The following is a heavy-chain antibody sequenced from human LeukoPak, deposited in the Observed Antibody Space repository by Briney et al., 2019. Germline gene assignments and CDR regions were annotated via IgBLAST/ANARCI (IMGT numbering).Heavy chain of an antibody. J-gene: IGHJ4*02. CDR1: GYTFTDYY. CDR3: ARDLAMYSPDLDY. V-gene: IGHV1-2*02. Sequence: ASVKVSCKASGYTFTDYYLHWVRRAPGHGLEWMGWINPKTGVTKYARNFQGRVTLTRDTSISTAYMEVSRLRSDDTAVFYCARDLAMYSPDLDYWGQGTLVTVSS. CDR2: INPKTGVT. D-gene: IGHD1-26*01.